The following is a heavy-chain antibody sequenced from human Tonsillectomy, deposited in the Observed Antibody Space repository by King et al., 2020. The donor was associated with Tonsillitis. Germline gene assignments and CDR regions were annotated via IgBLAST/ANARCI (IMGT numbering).Heavy chain of an antibody. CDR1: GGSISSGDYY. CDR3: ARVGYYGSGTYYNVLDV. Sequence: QVQLQESGPGLVRPSQTLSLTCTVSGGSISSGDYYWSWIRQPPGQGLEWIGYIYYSGSTYYNPSLKSRVTISVDTSKNQFSLKLTSVTAADTAVYYCARVGYYGSGTYYNVLDVWGQGTTVTVSS. J-gene: IGHJ6*02. D-gene: IGHD3-10*01. V-gene: IGHV4-30-4*01. CDR2: IYYSGST.